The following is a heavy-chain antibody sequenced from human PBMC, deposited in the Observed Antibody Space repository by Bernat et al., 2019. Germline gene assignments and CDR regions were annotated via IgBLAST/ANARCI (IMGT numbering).Heavy chain of an antibody. CDR1: GGSISSYY. CDR3: ARDGGYCSSTSCYNWFDP. V-gene: IGHV4-59*01. J-gene: IGHJ5*02. D-gene: IGHD2-2*01. Sequence: QVQLQESGPGLVKPSETLSLTCTVSGGSISSYYWSWIRQPPGKGLEWIGYIYYSGSTNYNPSLKSRVTISVDTSKNQFSLKLSSVTAADTVVYYCARDGGYCSSTSCYNWFDPWGQGTLVTVSS. CDR2: IYYSGST.